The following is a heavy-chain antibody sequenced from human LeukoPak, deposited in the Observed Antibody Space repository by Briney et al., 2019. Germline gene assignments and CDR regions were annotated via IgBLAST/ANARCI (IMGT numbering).Heavy chain of an antibody. CDR1: GGSINGGGYS. V-gene: IGHV4-30-2*01. Sequence: SEILSLTCSVSGGSINGGGYSWSWIRQPQGKGLEWIGDIYRSGSTFYNLSLQRRLTISLDRSKNELSLTLTSVTAADTAVYYCARERGRAYYFDYWGRGILVIVSS. J-gene: IGHJ4*02. CDR2: IYRSGST. CDR3: ARERGRAYYFDY. D-gene: IGHD3-10*01.